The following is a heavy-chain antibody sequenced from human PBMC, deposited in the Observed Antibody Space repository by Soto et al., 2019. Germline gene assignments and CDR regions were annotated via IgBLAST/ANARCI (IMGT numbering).Heavy chain of an antibody. D-gene: IGHD3-16*02. CDR3: ARGKLSDYVWGSYRYNFDY. Sequence: PSETLSLTCAVYGGSFSGYYWSWIRQPPGKGLEWIGEINHSGSTNYNPSLKSRVTISVDTSKNQFSLKLRSVTAADTAVYYCARGKLSDYVWGSYRYNFDYWGQGTVVTVYS. J-gene: IGHJ4*02. CDR1: GGSFSGYY. V-gene: IGHV4-34*01. CDR2: INHSGST.